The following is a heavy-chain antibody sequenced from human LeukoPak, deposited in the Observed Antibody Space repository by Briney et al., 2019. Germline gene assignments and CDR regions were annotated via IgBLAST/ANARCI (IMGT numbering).Heavy chain of an antibody. J-gene: IGHJ4*02. Sequence: GGSLRLSCAASAFTFSSYWMHWVRQAPGKGLVWVSRINSVGRSTSYADSVKGRFTISRDNAKNTLYLQMNSLRAEDTAVYYCARAGELRYFDWLSYWGQGTLVTVSS. CDR1: AFTFSSYW. CDR3: ARAGELRYFDWLSY. CDR2: INSVGRST. D-gene: IGHD3-9*01. V-gene: IGHV3-74*01.